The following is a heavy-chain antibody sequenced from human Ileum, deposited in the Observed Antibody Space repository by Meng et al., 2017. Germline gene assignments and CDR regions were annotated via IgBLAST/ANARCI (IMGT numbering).Heavy chain of an antibody. CDR3: ARGGSRRANYFDY. Sequence: SQTLSLTCAYGGSFSGYYCGWIRQPPGKGLEWIGEIDQSGTTNYNPSLKSRGTISLDTSKNQLSLNLNSVTAADTAVYYCARGGSRRANYFDYWGQGMLVTVSS. CDR2: IDQSGTT. J-gene: IGHJ4*02. V-gene: IGHV4-34*01. CDR1: GGSFSGYY. D-gene: IGHD3-10*01.